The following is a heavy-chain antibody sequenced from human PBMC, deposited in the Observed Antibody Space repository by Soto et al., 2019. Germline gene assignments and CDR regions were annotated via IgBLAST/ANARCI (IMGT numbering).Heavy chain of an antibody. CDR2: INGAGSA. V-gene: IGHV4-34*01. D-gene: IGHD3-10*01. CDR3: ARGLCSGTSYSGGWYFFDF. J-gene: IGHJ4*02. CDR1: GGSFSDYT. Sequence: QVQLQQWGAGLLKPSETLSLTCAVSGGSFSDYTWTWIRQSPGKGLEWIGQINGAGSANYNPSLKRRVTISIGTSNNDFFLDLTSVTAADTAVYYCARGLCSGTSYSGGWYFFDFWGQGTLVTVSS.